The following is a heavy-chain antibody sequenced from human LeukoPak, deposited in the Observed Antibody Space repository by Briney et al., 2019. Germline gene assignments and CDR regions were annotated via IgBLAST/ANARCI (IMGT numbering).Heavy chain of an antibody. CDR1: GFIFSTQR. D-gene: IGHD3-16*02. Sequence: GGSLRLSCAASGFIFSTQRMHWVRQAPGKGLVWVSYINIDERITGYADSVKGRFTISRDNSKNTLYLQMNSLRAEDTAVYYCARELSEGYAFDIWGQGTMVTVSS. CDR2: INIDERIT. V-gene: IGHV3-74*01. J-gene: IGHJ3*02. CDR3: ARELSEGYAFDI.